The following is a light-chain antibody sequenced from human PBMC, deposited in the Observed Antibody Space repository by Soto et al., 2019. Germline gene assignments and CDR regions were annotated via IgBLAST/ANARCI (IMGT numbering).Light chain of an antibody. CDR1: TNDVGGYNY. CDR3: NSYTSSTSLPYG. V-gene: IGLV2-14*01. Sequence: QSALTQPASLSGSPGQSITISCTGTTNDVGGYNYVSWYQQHPGKAPKLLIFEVTSRPSGVSHRFSGSKSGNTASLTISALQAEDEADYFCNSYTSSTSLPYGFGTGTKRTVL. J-gene: IGLJ1*01. CDR2: EVT.